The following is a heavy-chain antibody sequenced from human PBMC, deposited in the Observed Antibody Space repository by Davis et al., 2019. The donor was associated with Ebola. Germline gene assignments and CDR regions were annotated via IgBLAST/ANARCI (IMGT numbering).Heavy chain of an antibody. CDR1: GFTFSSYG. Sequence: PSETLSLTCAASGFTFSSYGMHWVRQAPGKGLEWVAVISYDGSNKYYADSVKGRFTISRDNSKNTLYLQMNSLRAEDTAVYYCAKDPSYYDFWSGYRRYYYGMDVWGQGTTVTVSS. CDR3: AKDPSYYDFWSGYRRYYYGMDV. D-gene: IGHD3-3*01. V-gene: IGHV3-30*18. CDR2: ISYDGSNK. J-gene: IGHJ6*02.